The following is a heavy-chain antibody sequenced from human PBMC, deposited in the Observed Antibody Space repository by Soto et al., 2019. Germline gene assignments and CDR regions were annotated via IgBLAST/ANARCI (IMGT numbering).Heavy chain of an antibody. J-gene: IGHJ4*02. CDR3: ARAREWSLGATFDC. CDR2: ISSSSSYI. D-gene: IGHD1-26*01. Sequence: GGSLRLSCAASGFTFSSYSMNWVRQATGKGLEWVSSISSSSSYIYYADSVKGRFTISRDNAKNSLYLRMNSLRADDSAVYYCARAREWSLGATFDCWGQGTLVTVSS. V-gene: IGHV3-21*01. CDR1: GFTFSSYS.